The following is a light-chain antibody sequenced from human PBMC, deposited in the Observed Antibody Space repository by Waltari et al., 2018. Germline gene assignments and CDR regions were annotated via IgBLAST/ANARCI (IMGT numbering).Light chain of an antibody. Sequence: QSALTQPASVSGSLGQSITISCTGPSRDVGGYGQVSWYQQHPGKAPELIIYEVSKRPSGVSDRFSGSKSGNTASLTISGLQADDEADFYCSSFTYTTTLVFGGGTKLTVL. CDR1: SRDVGGYGQ. J-gene: IGLJ3*02. CDR3: SSFTYTTTLV. CDR2: EVS. V-gene: IGLV2-14*01.